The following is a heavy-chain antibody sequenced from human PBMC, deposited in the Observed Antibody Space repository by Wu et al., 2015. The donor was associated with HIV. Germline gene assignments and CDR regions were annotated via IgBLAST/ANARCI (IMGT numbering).Heavy chain of an antibody. CDR1: GYTFTSYG. V-gene: IGHV1-18*01. Sequence: QVHLVQSGAEVKKPGASVKVSCKASGYTFTSYGITWVRQAPGQGLEWMGWISTYNDNTNYAQKIQGRVTMTTETSTTTAYMELRSLRSDDTAVYYCARDLAQYFDADDESPFYFGVDVWGQGP. CDR2: ISTYNDNT. D-gene: IGHD3-9*01. J-gene: IGHJ6*02. CDR3: ARDLAQYFDADDESPFYFGVDV.